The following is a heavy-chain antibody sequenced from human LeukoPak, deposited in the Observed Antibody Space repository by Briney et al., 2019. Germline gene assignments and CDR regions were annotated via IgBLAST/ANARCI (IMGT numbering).Heavy chain of an antibody. V-gene: IGHV1-69*04. D-gene: IGHD2-21*02. Sequence: ASVKVSCKASGYTFTSYDTNWVRQATGQGLEWMGRIIPILGIANYAQKFQGRVTITADKSTSTAYMELSSLRSEDTAVYYCARPCGGDCYAAEYFQHWGQGTLVTVSS. CDR3: ARPCGGDCYAAEYFQH. CDR1: GYTFTSYD. CDR2: IIPILGIA. J-gene: IGHJ1*01.